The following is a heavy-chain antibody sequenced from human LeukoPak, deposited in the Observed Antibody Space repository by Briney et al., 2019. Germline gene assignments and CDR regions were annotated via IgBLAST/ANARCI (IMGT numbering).Heavy chain of an antibody. CDR1: GGSISSYY. D-gene: IGHD2-15*01. Sequence: SETLSLTCTVSGGSISSYYWSWIRQTPGKGLEWIGYIYYSGSTNYNPSLKSRVTISVDTSKNQFSLKLSSVTAADTAVYYCAREPQYCSGGSCYSRRYYMDVWGKGTTVTVSS. J-gene: IGHJ6*03. CDR2: IYYSGST. CDR3: AREPQYCSGGSCYSRRYYMDV. V-gene: IGHV4-59*12.